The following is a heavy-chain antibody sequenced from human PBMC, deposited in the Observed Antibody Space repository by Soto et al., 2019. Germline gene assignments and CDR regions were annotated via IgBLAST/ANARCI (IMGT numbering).Heavy chain of an antibody. Sequence: QVQLQESGPGLVKPSETLSLTCTVSGVSITSYKWTWIRQSPGKGLEWIAYMYSSGSSSYNPSLKSRATISMDTFRNQYSLQLNSATAADTAVYYCASEWSDFDYWGQGILVTVSS. J-gene: IGHJ4*02. CDR2: MYSSGSS. V-gene: IGHV4-4*08. CDR3: ASEWSDFDY. CDR1: GVSITSYK. D-gene: IGHD2-15*01.